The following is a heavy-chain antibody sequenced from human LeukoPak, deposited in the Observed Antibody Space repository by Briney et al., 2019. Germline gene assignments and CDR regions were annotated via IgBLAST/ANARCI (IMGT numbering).Heavy chain of an antibody. CDR3: ARDSGGTADY. CDR1: GGSITSYY. Sequence: SETLSLTCTVSGGSITSYYWSWFRQPPGKGPELIGYINYSGGTNCDPSLKSRVTISMDTSKNQFSLKLSSVTAADTAVYYCARDSGGTADYWGQGTLVTVSS. CDR2: INYSGGT. V-gene: IGHV4-59*01. D-gene: IGHD3-10*01. J-gene: IGHJ4*02.